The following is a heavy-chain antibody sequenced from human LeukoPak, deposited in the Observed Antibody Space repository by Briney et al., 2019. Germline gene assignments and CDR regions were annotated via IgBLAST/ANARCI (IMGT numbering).Heavy chain of an antibody. Sequence: GASVKVSCKASGYTFTGYYMHWVRQAPGQGLEWMGWINPNSGGTNYAQKFQGRVTMTRDTSISTAYMELSRLRSDDTAVYYCARDGGNLRFLEWLLDSWGQGTLVTVSS. CDR3: ARDGGNLRFLEWLLDS. CDR1: GYTFTGYY. J-gene: IGHJ4*02. D-gene: IGHD3-3*01. V-gene: IGHV1-2*02. CDR2: INPNSGGT.